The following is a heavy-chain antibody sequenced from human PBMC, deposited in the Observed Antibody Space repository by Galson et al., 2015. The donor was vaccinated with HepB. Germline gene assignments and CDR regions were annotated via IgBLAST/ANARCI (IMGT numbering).Heavy chain of an antibody. CDR2: ISAYNGNT. CDR3: ARTIGIAVAGDFDY. J-gene: IGHJ4*02. CDR1: GYTFTSYG. Sequence: SVKVSCKASGYTFTSYGISWVRQAPGQGLEWMGWISAYNGNTNYAQKLQGRVTMTTDTSTSTAYMELRSLRSDDTAVYYCARTIGIAVAGDFDYWGQGTLVTVSS. V-gene: IGHV1-18*01. D-gene: IGHD6-19*01.